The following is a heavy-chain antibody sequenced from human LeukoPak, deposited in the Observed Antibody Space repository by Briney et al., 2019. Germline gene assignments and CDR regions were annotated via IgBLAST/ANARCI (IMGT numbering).Heavy chain of an antibody. Sequence: ASVKVSCKASGYTFTGYYMHWVRRAPGQGLEWMGWINPNSGDTNYAQRFQGRVTMTRDTSISTAYMELSRLTSDDTAVYYCARSLVVVVTASTHFGYWGQGTLVTVSS. V-gene: IGHV1-2*02. J-gene: IGHJ4*02. CDR3: ARSLVVVVTASTHFGY. CDR1: GYTFTGYY. CDR2: INPNSGDT. D-gene: IGHD2-15*01.